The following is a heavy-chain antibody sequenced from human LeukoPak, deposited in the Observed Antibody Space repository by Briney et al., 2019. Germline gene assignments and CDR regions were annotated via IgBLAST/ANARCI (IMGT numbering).Heavy chain of an antibody. D-gene: IGHD2-15*01. CDR2: IYYSGNT. J-gene: IGHJ4*02. Sequence: PSETLSLTCTVSGASISSSSYYWGWIRQPPGKGLEWIGSIYYSGNTHYNPSLKSRVTISVDTSKNQFSLKLTSVTAADTAVYYRARHRHIVVVVAASDSFDYWGQGTLVTVSS. CDR3: ARHRHIVVVVAASDSFDY. CDR1: GASISSSSYY. V-gene: IGHV4-39*01.